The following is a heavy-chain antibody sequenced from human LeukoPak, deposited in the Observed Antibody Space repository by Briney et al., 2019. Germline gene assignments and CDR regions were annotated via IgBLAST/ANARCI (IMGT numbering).Heavy chain of an antibody. D-gene: IGHD3-22*01. V-gene: IGHV3-66*01. CDR2: IYSGGST. CDR3: ARSPSYYDSSGYYAYYYYGMDV. CDR1: GYSITSGYY. J-gene: IGHJ6*02. Sequence: ETLSLTCAISGYSITSGYYMSWVRQAPGKGLEWVSVIYSGGSTYYADSVKARFTISRDNSKSTLYLQMNSLRAEDTAVYYCARSPSYYDSSGYYAYYYYGMDVWGQGTTVTVSS.